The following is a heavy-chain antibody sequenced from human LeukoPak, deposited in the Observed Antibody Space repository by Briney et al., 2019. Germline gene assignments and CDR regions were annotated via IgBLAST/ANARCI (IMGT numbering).Heavy chain of an antibody. CDR2: INPNSGGT. J-gene: IGHJ5*02. D-gene: IGHD3-9*01. V-gene: IGHV1-2*02. CDR1: GYTFTGYY. CDR3: ARATKTYYDILTGLNWFDP. Sequence: ASVKVSYKASGYTFTGYYMHWVRQAPGQGREWMGWINPNSGGTNYAQKFQGRVTMTRDTSISTAYMELSRLRSDDTAVYYCARATKTYYDILTGLNWFDPWGQGTLVTVSS.